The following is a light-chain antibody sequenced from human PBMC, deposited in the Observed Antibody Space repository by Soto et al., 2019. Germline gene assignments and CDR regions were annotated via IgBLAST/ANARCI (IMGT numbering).Light chain of an antibody. J-gene: IGKJ4*01. CDR3: QNYDSAPVT. Sequence: DIQMTQSPSSLSASVGDRVTITCRASQGISNYLAWYQQKPGKVPRLLIYSVSNLESGVPSRFSGSGSGTDFTLTISSLQPGDVATYYCQNYDSAPVTFGGGTKVEIK. CDR1: QGISNY. CDR2: SVS. V-gene: IGKV1-27*01.